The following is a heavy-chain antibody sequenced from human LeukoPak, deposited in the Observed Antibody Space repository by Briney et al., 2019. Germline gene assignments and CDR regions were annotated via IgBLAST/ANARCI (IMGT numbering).Heavy chain of an antibody. CDR3: ARSYGSGTLAGLNV. D-gene: IGHD3-10*01. J-gene: IGHJ6*04. CDR1: GLTVSSNY. CDR2: IYKGDNT. V-gene: IGHV3-53*01. Sequence: GGSLRLSCAASGLTVSSNYMSWVRQAPGKGLEWVSVIYKGDNTYYADSVKGRFTISRNKSKNTVYLQMNGLRAEDTAVYYCARSYGSGTLAGLNVWGTGTTVTVSS.